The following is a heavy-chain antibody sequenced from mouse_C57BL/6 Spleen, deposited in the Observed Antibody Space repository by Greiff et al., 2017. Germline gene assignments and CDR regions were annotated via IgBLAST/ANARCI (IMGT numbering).Heavy chain of an antibody. Sequence: QVQLQQSGAELVMPGASVKLSCKASGYTFTSYWMHWVKQRPGQGLEWIGEIDPSDSYTNYNQKFKGKSTLTVDKSSSTAYMQLSSLTSEDSAVYYCARRTTVVATGAMDYWGQGTSVTVSS. J-gene: IGHJ4*01. CDR1: GYTFTSYW. V-gene: IGHV1-69*01. CDR3: ARRTTVVATGAMDY. D-gene: IGHD1-1*01. CDR2: IDPSDSYT.